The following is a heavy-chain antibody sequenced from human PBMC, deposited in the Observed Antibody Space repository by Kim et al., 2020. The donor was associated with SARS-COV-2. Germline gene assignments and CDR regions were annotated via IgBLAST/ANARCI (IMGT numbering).Heavy chain of an antibody. J-gene: IGHJ3*02. D-gene: IGHD6-19*01. CDR3: ARGSVSGSPNDAFDI. CDR2: ISSSSSTI. Sequence: GGSLRLSCAASGFTFSSYSMNWVRQAPGKGLEWVSYISSSSSTIYYADSVKGRFTISRDNAKNSLYLQMNSLRAEDTAVYYCARGSVSGSPNDAFDIWGQGTMVTVSS. CDR1: GFTFSSYS. V-gene: IGHV3-48*04.